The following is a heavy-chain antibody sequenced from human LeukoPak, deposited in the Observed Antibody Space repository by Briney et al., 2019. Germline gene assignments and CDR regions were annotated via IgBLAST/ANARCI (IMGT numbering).Heavy chain of an antibody. CDR1: GYTFTGYY. Sequence: GASVKVSCKASGYTFTGYYMHWVRQAPGQGLEWLGWINPNSGGTNYAQKFQGRVTMTRDTSISTAYMELSRLRSDDTAVYYCARSDSSGWYFDYWGQGTLVTVSS. J-gene: IGHJ4*02. CDR2: INPNSGGT. CDR3: ARSDSSGWYFDY. V-gene: IGHV1-2*02. D-gene: IGHD6-19*01.